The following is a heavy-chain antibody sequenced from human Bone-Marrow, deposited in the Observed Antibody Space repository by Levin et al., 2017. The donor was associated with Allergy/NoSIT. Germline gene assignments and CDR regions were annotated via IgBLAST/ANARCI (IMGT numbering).Heavy chain of an antibody. Sequence: PGGSLRLSCAGSGFTFGDYPLSWFRQAPGKGLEWVGFIRSKGYGGTTEYAASVKGRFAISRDDSKSIAYLQMNSLKTEDTAMYYCTRGREFDPWGQGTLVTVSS. CDR2: IRSKGYGGTT. V-gene: IGHV3-49*03. CDR1: GFTFGDYP. CDR3: TRGREFDP. D-gene: IGHD5-24*01. J-gene: IGHJ5*02.